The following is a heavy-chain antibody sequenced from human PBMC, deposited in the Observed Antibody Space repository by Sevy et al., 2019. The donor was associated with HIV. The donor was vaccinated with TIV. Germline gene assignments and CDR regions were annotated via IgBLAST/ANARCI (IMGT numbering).Heavy chain of an antibody. J-gene: IGHJ4*02. CDR2: IYTSGST. V-gene: IGHV4-4*07. CDR1: GDSISNYY. D-gene: IGHD6-19*01. CDR3: AREGEWPVNYFDY. Sequence: SETLSLTCTVSGDSISNYYWAWIQQPAGKGLEWIGRIYTSGSTNYNPSLKSRVTMSVDTSKNQFSLKLSSVTAADTAMYFCAREGEWPVNYFDYWGQGTLVTVSS.